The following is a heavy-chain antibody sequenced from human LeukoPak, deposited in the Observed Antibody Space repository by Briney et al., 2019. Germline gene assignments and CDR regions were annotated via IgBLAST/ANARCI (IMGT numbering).Heavy chain of an antibody. D-gene: IGHD2-2*02. J-gene: IGHJ4*02. V-gene: IGHV3-30-3*01. Sequence: GRSLRLSCAASGFTFRDYAIHWVRQAPGKGLEWVAVISYDGSNTYYTDSVKGRFTVSRDNSKNTLYLQMNSLRAEDTAVYYCASLGGYCSSTSCYTFDYWGQGTLVTVSS. CDR2: ISYDGSNT. CDR1: GFTFRDYA. CDR3: ASLGGYCSSTSCYTFDY.